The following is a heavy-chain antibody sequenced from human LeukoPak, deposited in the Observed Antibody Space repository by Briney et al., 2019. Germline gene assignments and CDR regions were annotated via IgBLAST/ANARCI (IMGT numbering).Heavy chain of an antibody. CDR3: ARGESTIYYFDY. V-gene: IGHV4-59*08. CDR1: GGSISSDY. J-gene: IGHJ4*02. CDR2: IYYSEST. D-gene: IGHD5-24*01. Sequence: SETLSLTCTVSGGSISSDYWSWIRQPPGKGLEWIGYIYYSESTNYNPSLKSRVTISVDTSKNQFSLKLSSVTAADTAVYYCARGESTIYYFDYWGQGTLVTVSS.